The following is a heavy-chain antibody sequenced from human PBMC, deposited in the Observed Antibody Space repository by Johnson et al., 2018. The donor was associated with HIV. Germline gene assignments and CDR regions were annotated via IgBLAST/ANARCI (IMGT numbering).Heavy chain of an antibody. D-gene: IGHD3-22*01. CDR1: GFTFSSYG. J-gene: IGHJ3*02. CDR2: IWYDGSHK. CDR3: ARDGAWGHISMIVVVVRHDAFDI. Sequence: QVQVVESGGGVVQPGRSLRLSCAASGFTFSSYGMHWVRQAPGKGLEWVAVIWYDGSHKYYADSVKGRFTISRDNSKKTLYLQMTSLRAEDTAVYYCARDGAWGHISMIVVVVRHDAFDIWGQGTMVTVSS. V-gene: IGHV3-30*19.